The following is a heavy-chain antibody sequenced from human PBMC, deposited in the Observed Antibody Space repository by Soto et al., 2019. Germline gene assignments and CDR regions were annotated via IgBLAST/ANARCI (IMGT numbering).Heavy chain of an antibody. J-gene: IGHJ6*02. CDR3: ARDRVVVAATLYYYYYGMDV. Sequence: GGSLRLSCAASGFTFSSYGMHWVRQAPGKGLEWVAVIWYDGSNKYYADSVKGRFTISRDNSKNTLYLQMNSLRAEDTAVYYCARDRVVVAATLYYYYYGMDVWGQGTTVTVSS. D-gene: IGHD2-15*01. CDR2: IWYDGSNK. V-gene: IGHV3-33*01. CDR1: GFTFSSYG.